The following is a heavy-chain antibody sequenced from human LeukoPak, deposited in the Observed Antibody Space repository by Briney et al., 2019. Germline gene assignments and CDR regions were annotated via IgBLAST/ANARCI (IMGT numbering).Heavy chain of an antibody. CDR2: ISYDGSNK. Sequence: PGGSLRLSCAASGFTFSSYAMHWVRQAPGKGLEWVAVISYDGSNKYYADSVKGRFTISRDNSKNTLYLQMNSLRAEDTAVYYCARARVIAAGRSTNFDYWGQGTLVTVSS. CDR3: ARARVIAAGRSTNFDY. J-gene: IGHJ4*02. CDR1: GFTFSSYA. V-gene: IGHV3-30*01. D-gene: IGHD6-13*01.